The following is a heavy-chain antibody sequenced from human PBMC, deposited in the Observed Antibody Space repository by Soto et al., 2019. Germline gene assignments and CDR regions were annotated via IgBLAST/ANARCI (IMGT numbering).Heavy chain of an antibody. V-gene: IGHV1-2*02. CDR3: ARGGGTTLAPLP. J-gene: IGHJ5*02. Sequence: ASVKVSCKASGYTFTGYFMHWVRQAPGEGLEWMGWINPNSGATKYAPKFQGRVTMTRDTSNRAAYLELSRLTSDDTAIYYCARGGGTTLAPLPWGQGTPVTVSS. D-gene: IGHD3-16*01. CDR2: INPNSGAT. CDR1: GYTFTGYF.